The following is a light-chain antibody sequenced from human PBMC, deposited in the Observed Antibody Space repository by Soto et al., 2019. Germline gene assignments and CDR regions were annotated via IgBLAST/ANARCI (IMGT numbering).Light chain of an antibody. CDR3: QQYNSYSPWT. Sequence: DIQMTQSPSTLSASVGDRVIITCRASQSISSWLAWYQQKPGKAPNLLIYDVSNLESGVPSRFSGSGSGTEFTLTISSLQADDFATYYCQQYNSYSPWTFGQGTKV. J-gene: IGKJ1*01. CDR1: QSISSW. CDR2: DVS. V-gene: IGKV1-5*01.